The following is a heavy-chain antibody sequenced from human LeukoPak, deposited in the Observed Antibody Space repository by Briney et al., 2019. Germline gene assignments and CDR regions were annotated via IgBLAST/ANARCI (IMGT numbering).Heavy chain of an antibody. D-gene: IGHD3-22*01. CDR3: ARDEADYYDSSGYPY. Sequence: GGSLRLSCAASGFTFRRYGMNWVRQAPGKGLEWVSSISSSSSYIYYADSVKGRFTISRDNAKNSLYLQMNSLRAEDTAVYYCARDEADYYDSSGYPYWGQGTLVTVSS. CDR2: ISSSSSYI. J-gene: IGHJ4*02. V-gene: IGHV3-21*01. CDR1: GFTFRRYG.